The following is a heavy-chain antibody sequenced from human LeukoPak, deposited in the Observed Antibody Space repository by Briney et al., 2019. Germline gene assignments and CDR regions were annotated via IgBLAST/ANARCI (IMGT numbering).Heavy chain of an antibody. CDR2: INPNSGGT. D-gene: IGHD6-19*01. J-gene: IGHJ4*02. CDR1: GYTFTGYY. CDR3: ARDVTMEYTSGWCPY. Sequence: GASVKVSCKASGYTFTGYYMHWVRQAPGQGLEWMGWINPNSGGTNYAQKFQGRVTMTRDTSISAAYMELSRLRSDDTAVYFCARDVTMEYTSGWCPYWGQGTLVTVSS. V-gene: IGHV1-2*02.